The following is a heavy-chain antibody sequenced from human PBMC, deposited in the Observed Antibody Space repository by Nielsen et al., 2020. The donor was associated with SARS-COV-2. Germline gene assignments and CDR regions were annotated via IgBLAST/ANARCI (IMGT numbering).Heavy chain of an antibody. CDR1: GYTFTSYG. J-gene: IGHJ6*02. D-gene: IGHD3-9*01. CDR3: ARDLEGPPWYDILTGSQSYYYYGMDV. Sequence: ASVKVSCKASGYTFTSYGISWVRQAPGQGLEWMGWINAYNGNTNYAQKLQGRVTMTTDTSTSTAYMELRSLRSDDTAVYYCARDLEGPPWYDILTGSQSYYYYGMDVWGQGTTVTVSS. V-gene: IGHV1-18*01. CDR2: INAYNGNT.